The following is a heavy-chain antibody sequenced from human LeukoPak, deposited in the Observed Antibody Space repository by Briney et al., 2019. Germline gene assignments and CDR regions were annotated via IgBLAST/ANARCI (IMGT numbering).Heavy chain of an antibody. CDR3: ARDPDYYDSSGYYQGAFDI. CDR1: GYSISSGYY. CDR2: IYRSGST. V-gene: IGHV4-38-2*02. D-gene: IGHD3-22*01. Sequence: PSETLSLTCAVSGYSISSGYYWGWIRQPPGKGLEWIGSIYRSGSTYYNPSLKSRVTISVDTSKNQFSLKLSSVTAADTAVYYCARDPDYYDSSGYYQGAFDIWGQGTMVTVSS. J-gene: IGHJ3*02.